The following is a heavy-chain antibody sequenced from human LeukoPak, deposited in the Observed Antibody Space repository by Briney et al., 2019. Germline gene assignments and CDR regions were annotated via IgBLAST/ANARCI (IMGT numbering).Heavy chain of an antibody. Sequence: GGSLRLSCAASGFTFSYYWMTWVRQAPGKGLEWVANVRPDGRDKYYADSVKGRFTISRDNAKNSLYLQMNGLRADDTAIYYCARDAYDDASESWGQGTLVTVSS. J-gene: IGHJ5*02. CDR1: GFTFSYYW. D-gene: IGHD3-3*01. CDR2: VRPDGRDK. V-gene: IGHV3-7*01. CDR3: ARDAYDDASES.